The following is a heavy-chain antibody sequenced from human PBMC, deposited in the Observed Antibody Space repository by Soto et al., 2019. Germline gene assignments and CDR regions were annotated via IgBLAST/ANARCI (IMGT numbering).Heavy chain of an antibody. CDR1: GGSISSGGYY. D-gene: IGHD3-22*01. CDR3: AREGDYYDSSGELL. Sequence: SSETLSLTCTVSGGSISSGGYYWSWIRQHPGKGLEWIGYIYYSGSTYYNPSLKSRVTISVDTSKNQFSLKLSSVTAADTAVYYCAREGDYYDSSGELLWGQGTLVTVSS. J-gene: IGHJ4*02. CDR2: IYYSGST. V-gene: IGHV4-31*03.